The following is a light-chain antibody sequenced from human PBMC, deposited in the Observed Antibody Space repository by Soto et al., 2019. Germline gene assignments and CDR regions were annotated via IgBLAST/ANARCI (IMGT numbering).Light chain of an antibody. CDR3: SSYTSSSTL. V-gene: IGLV2-14*01. CDR2: EVS. Sequence: SALTQPASVSGSPGQSITISCTGTSSDVGGYNYVSWYQQHPGKAPKLMIYEVSNRPSGVSNRFSGSKSGNTASLTISGLQAEDEADYYCSSYTSSSTLFGTGTQLTVL. J-gene: IGLJ1*01. CDR1: SSDVGGYNY.